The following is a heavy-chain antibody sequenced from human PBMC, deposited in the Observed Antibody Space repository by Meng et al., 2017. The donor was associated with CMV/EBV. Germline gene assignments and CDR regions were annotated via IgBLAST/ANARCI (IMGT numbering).Heavy chain of an antibody. D-gene: IGHD2-21*01. CDR3: ARDLCGGDCYSAHYYYYGMDV. V-gene: IGHV1-2*02. CDR2: INPNSGGT. CDR1: GYTFTGYY. Sequence: ASVKVSCKASGYTFTGYYMHWVRQAPGQGLEWMGWINPNSGGTNYAQKFQGRVTMTRDTSISTAYMELSRLRSDDTAVYYCARDLCGGDCYSAHYYYYGMDVWGQGTTVTVSS. J-gene: IGHJ6*02.